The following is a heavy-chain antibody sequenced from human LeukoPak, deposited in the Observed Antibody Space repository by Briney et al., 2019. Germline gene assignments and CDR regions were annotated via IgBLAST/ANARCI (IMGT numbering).Heavy chain of an antibody. D-gene: IGHD5-24*01. CDR3: ARDRGRDGTDY. J-gene: IGHJ4*02. Sequence: ASVKVSCKASGYNFTGYYIHWVRQAPGQGLEWMGWINPSSGGTNYAQKFQGRVTMTRDTSFSTAYMELSRLRSDDTAVYYCARDRGRDGTDYWGRGTLVTVSS. CDR1: GYNFTGYY. V-gene: IGHV1-2*02. CDR2: INPSSGGT.